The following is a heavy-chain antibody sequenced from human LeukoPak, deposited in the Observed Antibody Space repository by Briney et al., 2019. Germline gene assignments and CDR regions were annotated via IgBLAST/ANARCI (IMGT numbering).Heavy chain of an antibody. V-gene: IGHV1-2*02. J-gene: IGHJ4*02. CDR2: MDPNVGGA. Sequence: ASVKVSCKASGHTFTGYYVYWVRQAPGQGLEWMGWMDPNVGGANFPQKFQGRVTVTSDPAISAAYMELRRLSSYDTAVYYCARGVFGESLESWGQGTLVTVSS. CDR3: ARGVFGESLES. CDR1: GHTFTGYY. D-gene: IGHD3-10*02.